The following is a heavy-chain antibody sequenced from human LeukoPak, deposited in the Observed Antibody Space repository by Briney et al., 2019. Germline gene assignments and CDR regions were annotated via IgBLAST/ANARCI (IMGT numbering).Heavy chain of an antibody. Sequence: SGGSLSLSCAASGFTFSIYSMNWVRQAPGKGLEWGSYISGSSNTIYYADSVKGRFTFSRDNAKSSLYLQMNRLRTEDPALYFCATPADTTLDYWGQGTLVTVSS. CDR3: ATPADTTLDY. V-gene: IGHV3-48*01. CDR2: ISGSSNTI. J-gene: IGHJ4*02. CDR1: GFTFSIYS. D-gene: IGHD5-18*01.